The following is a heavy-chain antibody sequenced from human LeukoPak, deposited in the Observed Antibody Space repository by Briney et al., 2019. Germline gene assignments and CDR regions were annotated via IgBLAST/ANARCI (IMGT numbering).Heavy chain of an antibody. V-gene: IGHV3-33*01. J-gene: IGHJ4*02. CDR3: TRYNNDHFDY. Sequence: RGSLRLSCAGSGFTFGGYGMHRFRQTPGKELEWVAVIAYDGSRAFYADSVKGRFTISRDNSKNTMSVQMDDLRAEDTAVYYCTRYNNDHFDYWGQGTLVTVSS. CDR1: GFTFGGYG. CDR2: IAYDGSRA. D-gene: IGHD1-14*01.